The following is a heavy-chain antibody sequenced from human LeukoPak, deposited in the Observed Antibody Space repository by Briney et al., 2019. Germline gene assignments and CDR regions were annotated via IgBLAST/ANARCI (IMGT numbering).Heavy chain of an antibody. V-gene: IGHV4-30-4*08. J-gene: IGHJ3*02. CDR1: GGSISSGDYY. D-gene: IGHD3-3*01. Sequence: PSQTLSLTCTVSGGSISSGDYYWSWIRQPPGKGLEWIGYIYYSGSTYYNPSLKSRVTISVDTSKNQFSLKLSSVTAADTAVYYCARRAEYDFWSGYLLDAFDIWGQGTMVTVSS. CDR3: ARRAEYDFWSGYLLDAFDI. CDR2: IYYSGST.